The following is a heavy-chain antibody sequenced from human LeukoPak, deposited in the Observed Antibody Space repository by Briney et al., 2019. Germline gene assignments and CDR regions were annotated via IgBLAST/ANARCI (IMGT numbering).Heavy chain of an antibody. CDR2: IYYSGTT. CDR1: GGSISSSSYY. CDR3: ARLGIAVAGDFDY. V-gene: IGHV4-39*01. D-gene: IGHD6-19*01. J-gene: IGHJ4*02. Sequence: SETLSLTCTVSGGSISSSSYYWGWIRQPPGKGLEWIGSIYYSGTTYYNPSLKSRVTISVDTSKNQFSLKLSSVTAADTAVYYCARLGIAVAGDFDYWGQGTLVTASS.